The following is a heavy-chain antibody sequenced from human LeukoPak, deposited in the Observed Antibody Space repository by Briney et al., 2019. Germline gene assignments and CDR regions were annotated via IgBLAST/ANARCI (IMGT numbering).Heavy chain of an antibody. J-gene: IGHJ2*01. CDR2: IKSKTDGGTT. Sequence: KTRGSLRLSCAASGFTFSNAWMSWVRQAPGKGLEWVGRIKSKTDGGTTDHAAPVKGRFTISRDDSKKTLYLQMNSLRAEDTAVWYCARETSDWYFDLWGRGTLVTVSS. CDR3: ARETSDWYFDL. V-gene: IGHV3-15*01. CDR1: GFTFSNAW.